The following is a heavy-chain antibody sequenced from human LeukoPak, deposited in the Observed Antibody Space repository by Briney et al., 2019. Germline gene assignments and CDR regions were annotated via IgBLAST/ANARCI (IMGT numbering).Heavy chain of an antibody. CDR3: ARLILGPRGTYFDY. D-gene: IGHD1-1*01. CDR2: IYYSGST. CDR1: GASISSSSYY. V-gene: IGHV4-39*01. Sequence: SETLSLTCTVSGASISSSSYYWGWIRQPPGKGLEWIGSIYYSGSTYYNPSLKSRVTISVDTSKNQFSLKLSSVTAADTAVYYCARLILGPRGTYFDYWGQGTLVTVSS. J-gene: IGHJ4*02.